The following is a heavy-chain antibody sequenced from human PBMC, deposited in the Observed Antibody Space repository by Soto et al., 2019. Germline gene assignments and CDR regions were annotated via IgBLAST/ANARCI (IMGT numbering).Heavy chain of an antibody. Sequence: ASVKVSFKASGYTFTGYYIHWVRQAPGQGLEWMGWINPNSGATNQAQKFQGRVTMARDTSISTAYTELSRLTSDDTAVYYCARDAVSTIGDFDYWGQGTLVTVSS. CDR3: ARDAVSTIGDFDY. CDR1: GYTFTGYY. V-gene: IGHV1-2*02. J-gene: IGHJ4*02. D-gene: IGHD5-12*01. CDR2: INPNSGAT.